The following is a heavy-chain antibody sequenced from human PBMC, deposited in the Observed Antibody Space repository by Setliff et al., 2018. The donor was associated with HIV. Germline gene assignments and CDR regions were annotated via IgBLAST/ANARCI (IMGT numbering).Heavy chain of an antibody. J-gene: IGHJ5*02. CDR1: GGSISSHY. CDR2: IYYSGST. D-gene: IGHD3-3*01. V-gene: IGHV4-59*11. Sequence: SETLSLTCTVSGGSISSHYWSWIRQPPGKGLEWIGYIYYSGSTNYNPSLKSRVTISVDTSKNQFSLTLISVTAADTAVYYCARDLGRITLSGVNEGWFDPWGQGTLVTVSS. CDR3: ARDLGRITLSGVNEGWFDP.